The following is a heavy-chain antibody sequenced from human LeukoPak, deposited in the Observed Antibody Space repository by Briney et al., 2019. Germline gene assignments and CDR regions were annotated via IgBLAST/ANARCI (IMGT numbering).Heavy chain of an antibody. V-gene: IGHV4-34*01. D-gene: IGHD3-22*01. CDR3: ARRNHYDSKEIDY. Sequence: GSLRLSCAASAFTFSSYSMNWVRQPPGKGLEWIGEINHSGSTNYNPSLKSRVTISVDTSKNQFSLKLSSVTAADTAVYYCARRNHYDSKEIDYWGQGTLVTVSS. J-gene: IGHJ4*02. CDR1: AFTFSSYS. CDR2: INHSGST.